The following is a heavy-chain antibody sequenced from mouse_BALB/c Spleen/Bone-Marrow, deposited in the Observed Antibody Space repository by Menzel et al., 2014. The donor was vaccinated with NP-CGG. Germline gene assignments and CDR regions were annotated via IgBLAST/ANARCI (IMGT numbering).Heavy chain of an antibody. V-gene: IGHV5-9-2*01. CDR2: ISGGGSYT. D-gene: IGHD2-4*01. Sequence: GQGVESGGGLVKSGGSLKLSCAASGFSFNSYGMSWVRQTPEKRLEWVATISGGGSYTFYPDSVKGRFTISRDNAKNNLYLQLSSLRSEDTALYYCARHAYYDQTEVSFVYWGQGTLVTVSA. CDR3: ARHAYYDQTEVSFVY. CDR1: GFSFNSYG. J-gene: IGHJ3*01.